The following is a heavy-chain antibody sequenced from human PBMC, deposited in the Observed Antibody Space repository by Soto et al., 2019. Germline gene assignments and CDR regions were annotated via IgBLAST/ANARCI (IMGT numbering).Heavy chain of an antibody. CDR1: GGSFSGYY. J-gene: IGHJ4*02. V-gene: IGHV4-34*01. CDR2: INHSGST. D-gene: IGHD1-26*01. CDR3: ARQAPEWEKQLTRVFDY. Sequence: SETLSLTCAVYGGSFSGYYWSWIRQPPGKGLEWIGEINHSGSTNYNPSLKSRVTISVDTSRNRFSLNLTSVTAADTGVYYCARQAPEWEKQLTRVFDYWGQGILVTVSS.